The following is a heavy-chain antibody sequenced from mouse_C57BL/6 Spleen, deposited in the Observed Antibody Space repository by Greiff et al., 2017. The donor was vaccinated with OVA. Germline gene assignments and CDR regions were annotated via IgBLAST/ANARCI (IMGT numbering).Heavy chain of an antibody. D-gene: IGHD1-1*02. V-gene: IGHV7-3*01. J-gene: IGHJ1*03. Sequence: EVKLMESGGGLVQPGGSLSLSCAASGFTFTDYYMSWVRQPPGKALEWLGFIRNKANGYTTEYSASVKGRFTISRDNSQSILYLQMNALRAEDSATYYCARYGGNWYFDVWGTVTTVTVSS. CDR1: GFTFTDYY. CDR3: ARYGGNWYFDV. CDR2: IRNKANGYTT.